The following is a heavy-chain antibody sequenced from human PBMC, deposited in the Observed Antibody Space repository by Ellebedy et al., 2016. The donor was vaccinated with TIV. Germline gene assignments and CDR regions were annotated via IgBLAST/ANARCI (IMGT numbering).Heavy chain of an antibody. Sequence: PGGSLRLSCAASGLTFSEAWMNWVRQAPGKGLEWVSSISASGAQTFYADSVKGRFTISRDNSKNTLYLQMNSLRAEDTAVYYCARFPQSDFWSGYYKNWGQGTLVTVSS. CDR2: ISASGAQT. V-gene: IGHV3-23*01. J-gene: IGHJ4*02. D-gene: IGHD3-3*01. CDR3: ARFPQSDFWSGYYKN. CDR1: GLTFSEAW.